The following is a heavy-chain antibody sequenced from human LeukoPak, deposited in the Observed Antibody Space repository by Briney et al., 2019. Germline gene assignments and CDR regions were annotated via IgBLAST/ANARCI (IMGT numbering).Heavy chain of an antibody. Sequence: ASVKVSCKASGYTFTGYYMHWVRQAPGQGLEWMGWINPNSGGTNYAQKFQGRATMTRDTSISTAYMELSRLRSDDTAVYYCARGGGPAAPNDAFDIWGQGTMVTVSS. CDR1: GYTFTGYY. J-gene: IGHJ3*02. CDR2: INPNSGGT. V-gene: IGHV1-2*02. CDR3: ARGGGPAAPNDAFDI. D-gene: IGHD2-15*01.